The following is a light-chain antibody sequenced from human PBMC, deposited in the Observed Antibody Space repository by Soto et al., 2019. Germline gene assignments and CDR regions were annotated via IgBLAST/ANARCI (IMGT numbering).Light chain of an antibody. V-gene: IGKV3-11*01. CDR1: HIFSSY. CDR2: DAS. CDR3: QQRSSWPT. J-gene: IGKJ5*01. Sequence: ESVLTQSPATLAFSPCEIGTLSFSPSHIFSSYLAWYQQKPCQAPRLLIYDASSRATGIPARFSGSGSGTDFTLTFSSLEPEDFAVYYCQQRSSWPTFGRGTRLENK.